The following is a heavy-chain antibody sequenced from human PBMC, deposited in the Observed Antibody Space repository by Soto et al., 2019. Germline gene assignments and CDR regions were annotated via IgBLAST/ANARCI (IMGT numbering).Heavy chain of an antibody. CDR3: ARGLEAGYYFAY. CDR2: ITTRGDRS. Sequence: EVQLLESGGRLIQPGGSLRLSCAASGLNFSSYAIRWIRQAPGKGPEWVAGITTRGDRSGYADSVKGRFTVSRANSQNTMYLQLNSLRGDDTAIYYCARGLEAGYYFAYWGQGTLVTVSS. V-gene: IGHV3-23*01. D-gene: IGHD3-22*01. CDR1: GLNFSSYA. J-gene: IGHJ4*02.